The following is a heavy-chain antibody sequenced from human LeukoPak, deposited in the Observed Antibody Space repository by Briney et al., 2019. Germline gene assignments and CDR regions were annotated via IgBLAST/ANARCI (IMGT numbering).Heavy chain of an antibody. D-gene: IGHD3-3*01. CDR2: IYYRGIT. CDR3: ARGGYYDFWSGYYKY. Sequence: SETLSLTCIVSGGSINSGAYFWSWIRQHPGKGLEWIGYIYYRGITYYHPSLKSRVTISVDTSKNQFSLKLSSVTAADTAVYYCARGGYYDFWSGYYKYWGQGTLVTVSS. J-gene: IGHJ4*02. CDR1: GGSINSGAYF. V-gene: IGHV4-31*03.